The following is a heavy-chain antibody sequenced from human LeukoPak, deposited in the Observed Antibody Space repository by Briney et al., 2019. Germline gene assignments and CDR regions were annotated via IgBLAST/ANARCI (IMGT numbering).Heavy chain of an antibody. CDR3: ASPLGYCSGGSCYWN. J-gene: IGHJ4*02. Sequence: KPSETLSLTCTVSGGSISSSSYYWGWIRQPPGKGLEWIGSIYYSGSTYYNPSLKGRVTISVDTSKNQFSLKLSSVTAADTAVHYCASPLGYCSGGSCYWNWGQGTLVTVSS. D-gene: IGHD2-15*01. CDR1: GGSISSSSYY. V-gene: IGHV4-39*01. CDR2: IYYSGST.